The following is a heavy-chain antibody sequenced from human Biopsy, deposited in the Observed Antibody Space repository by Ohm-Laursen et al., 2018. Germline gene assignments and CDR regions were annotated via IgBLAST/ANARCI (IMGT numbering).Heavy chain of an antibody. J-gene: IGHJ6*02. Sequence: LETLSLTCTVSGDSISSYYWSWIRQPPGKGLEWIGYVYYTGSTNFNPSLKSRVTISVDTSRVRFSLTLSSVTAADTAIYYCARDRRGDSYMDVWGQGTTVTVSS. D-gene: IGHD2-15*01. V-gene: IGHV4-59*01. CDR2: VYYTGST. CDR3: ARDRRGDSYMDV. CDR1: GDSISSYY.